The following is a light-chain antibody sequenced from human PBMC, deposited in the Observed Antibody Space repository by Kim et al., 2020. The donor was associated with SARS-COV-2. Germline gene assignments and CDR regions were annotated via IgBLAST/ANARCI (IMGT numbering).Light chain of an antibody. CDR1: QSISSW. J-gene: IGKJ1*01. CDR3: QQYSRYGT. CDR2: KAS. Sequence: SASVGYRVTITCRASQSISSWLAWYQQKPGKVPKLLIYKASNLESGVPSRFSGSGSGTEFTLTISSLQPDDGATYYCQQYSRYGTFGQGTKVEIK. V-gene: IGKV1-5*03.